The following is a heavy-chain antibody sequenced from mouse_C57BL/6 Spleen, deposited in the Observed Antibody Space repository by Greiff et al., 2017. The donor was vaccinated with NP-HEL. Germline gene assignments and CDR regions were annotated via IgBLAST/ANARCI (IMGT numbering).Heavy chain of an antibody. J-gene: IGHJ4*01. CDR2: ISSGGDDI. Sequence: EVQLVESGEGLVKPGGSLKLSCAASGFTFSSYAMSWVRQTPEKRLEWVAYISSGGDDIYYADTVKGRFTISRDNARNTLYLQMSRLKSEDTAMYYCTKEGIYYYGSDAMDYWGQGTSVTVSS. CDR3: TKEGIYYYGSDAMDY. D-gene: IGHD1-1*01. CDR1: GFTFSSYA. V-gene: IGHV5-9-1*02.